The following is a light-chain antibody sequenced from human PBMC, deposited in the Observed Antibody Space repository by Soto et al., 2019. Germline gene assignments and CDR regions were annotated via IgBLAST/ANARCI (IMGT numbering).Light chain of an antibody. Sequence: QSVLTQPPSVSGAPGQRVTISCTGSSSNIGAGYDVHWYQQLPGTAPKLLIYGNSHRPSGVPDRFSGSKSGTSASLAITGLQAEDEADYYCQSYDSSLNVFGGGTKLTVL. J-gene: IGLJ2*01. V-gene: IGLV1-40*01. CDR1: SSNIGAGYD. CDR2: GNS. CDR3: QSYDSSLNV.